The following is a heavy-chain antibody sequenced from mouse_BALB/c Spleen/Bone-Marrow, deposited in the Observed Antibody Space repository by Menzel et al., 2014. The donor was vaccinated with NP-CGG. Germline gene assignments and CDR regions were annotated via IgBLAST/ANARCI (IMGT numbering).Heavy chain of an antibody. CDR1: GYAFTNHN. D-gene: IGHD2-14*01. CDR3: SRGVLAYFDY. V-gene: IGHV1S135*01. CDR2: IDPYSGGT. J-gene: IGHJ2*01. Sequence: EVKLVESGPELVKPGASVKVSCKASGYAFTNHNMYWVKQSHGKSLEWIGYIDPYSGGTNYNQKFRGKATLTVDKSSSTAYMHLNSLTSEDSAVYYCSRGVLAYFDYWGQGTTLTVSS.